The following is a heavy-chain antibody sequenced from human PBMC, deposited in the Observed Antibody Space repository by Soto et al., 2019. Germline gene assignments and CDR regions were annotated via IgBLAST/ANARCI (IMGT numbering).Heavy chain of an antibody. J-gene: IGHJ5*02. Sequence: SETLSLTCAVSGGSISSGGYSWSWIRQPPGKGLEWIGYIYHSGSTYYNPSLKSRVTISVDRSKNQFSLKLSSVTAADTAVYYCARETTVVTPGNWFYPWGQGTLVTVSS. D-gene: IGHD4-17*01. V-gene: IGHV4-30-2*01. CDR2: IYHSGST. CDR1: GGSISSGGYS. CDR3: ARETTVVTPGNWFYP.